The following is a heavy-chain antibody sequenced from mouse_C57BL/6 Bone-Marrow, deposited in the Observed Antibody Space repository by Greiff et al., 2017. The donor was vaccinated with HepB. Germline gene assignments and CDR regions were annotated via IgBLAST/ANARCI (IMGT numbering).Heavy chain of an antibody. CDR2: ISDGGSYT. J-gene: IGHJ4*01. CDR1: GFTFSSYA. V-gene: IGHV5-4*01. D-gene: IGHD3-3*01. Sequence: DVKLVESGGGLVKPGGSLKLSCAASGFTFSSYAMSWVHQTPGKRLEWVATISDGGSYTYYPDNVKGRFTFSRDTAKNNLYLQMSHLKSEDTAMYYCERDGQGAMDYWGQGTSVTVSS. CDR3: ERDGQGAMDY.